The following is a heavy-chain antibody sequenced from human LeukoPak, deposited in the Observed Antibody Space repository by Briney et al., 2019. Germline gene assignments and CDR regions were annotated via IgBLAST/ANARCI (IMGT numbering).Heavy chain of an antibody. CDR2: ISSSGSTI. CDR1: GFTFSSYE. J-gene: IGHJ3*02. CDR3: ARALSGYYYDSSSAFDI. V-gene: IGHV3-48*03. Sequence: GGSLRLSCAASGFTFSSYEMNWVRQAPGKGLEWVSYISSSGSTIYYADSVKGRFTISRDNAKNSLYLQMNSLRAEDTAVYYCARALSGYYYDSSSAFDIWGQGTMVTVSS. D-gene: IGHD3-22*01.